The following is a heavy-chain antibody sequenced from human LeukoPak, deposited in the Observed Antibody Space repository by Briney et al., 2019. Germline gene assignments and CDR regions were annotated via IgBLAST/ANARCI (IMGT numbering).Heavy chain of an antibody. CDR2: ISDTGDKT. J-gene: IGHJ4*02. Sequence: QSGGSLRLSCAASGFTFSSYAMGWVRQAPGKGLEWVSAISDTGDKTYYADSVKGRFTISRDNSRNTLYLQMSRLRAEDTALFYCAKMTDSTPYSSGTFDSWGQGTLVTVSS. D-gene: IGHD3-10*01. CDR3: AKMTDSTPYSSGTFDS. CDR1: GFTFSSYA. V-gene: IGHV3-23*01.